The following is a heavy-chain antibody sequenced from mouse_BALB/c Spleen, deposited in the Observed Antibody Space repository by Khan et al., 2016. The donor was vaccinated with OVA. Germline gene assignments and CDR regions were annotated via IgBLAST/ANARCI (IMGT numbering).Heavy chain of an antibody. CDR3: ARLAYYYNSEGFAY. V-gene: IGHV5-6*01. Sequence: EVELVESGGDLVKTGGSLKLSCAASGFTFSTYGMSWVRQTPDKRLEWVATISSGGHYTYYIDSMKGRFTISRDNAKNILDLQMTSLRSEDTAMYYCARLAYYYNSEGFAYWGRGTLVTVSA. CDR1: GFTFSTYG. J-gene: IGHJ3*01. CDR2: ISSGGHYT. D-gene: IGHD1-1*02.